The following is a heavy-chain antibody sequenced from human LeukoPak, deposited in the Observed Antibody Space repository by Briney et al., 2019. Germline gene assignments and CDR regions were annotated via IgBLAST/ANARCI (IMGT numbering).Heavy chain of an antibody. CDR3: ARDVGCSGGSCYSSYYYGMDV. V-gene: IGHV3-30-3*01. CDR2: ISYDGSNK. D-gene: IGHD2-15*01. Sequence: DPGGSLRLSCAASGFTFSSYAMHWVRQAPGKGLEWVAVISYDGSNKYYADSVKGRFTISRDNSKNTLYLQMNSLRAEDTAVYYCARDVGCSGGSCYSSYYYGMDVWGQGTTVTVSS. J-gene: IGHJ6*02. CDR1: GFTFSSYA.